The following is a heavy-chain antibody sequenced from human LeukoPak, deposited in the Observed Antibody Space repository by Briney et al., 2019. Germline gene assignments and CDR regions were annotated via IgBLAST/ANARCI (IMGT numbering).Heavy chain of an antibody. D-gene: IGHD3-10*01. Sequence: SETLSLTCTVSGGSISSSSYYWGWIRQPPGKGLEWIGSIYYSGSTYYNPSLKSRVTISVDTSKDQFSLKLSSVTAADTAVYYCAYSTTRAVPFSCWGQGTLVTVSS. CDR3: AYSTTRAVPFSC. J-gene: IGHJ4*02. CDR2: IYYSGST. V-gene: IGHV4-39*01. CDR1: GGSISSSSYY.